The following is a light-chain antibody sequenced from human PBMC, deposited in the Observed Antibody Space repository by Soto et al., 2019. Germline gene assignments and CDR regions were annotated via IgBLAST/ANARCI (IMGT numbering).Light chain of an antibody. J-gene: IGKJ3*01. V-gene: IGKV3-20*01. CDR3: LHYERSFQA. Sequence: VLPQSPGTLSLSPGESGTLSCRASQHVPNGQLAWYHQKPGQAPRLLIEDSFKRATGIPDRFRGSEYGTDFILTSDSREPEDCGMYYCLHYERSFQAFGPVTKVD. CDR1: QHVPNGQ. CDR2: DSF.